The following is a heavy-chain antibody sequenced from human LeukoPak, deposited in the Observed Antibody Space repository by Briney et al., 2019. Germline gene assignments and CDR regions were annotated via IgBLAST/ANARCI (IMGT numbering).Heavy chain of an antibody. CDR3: AKVIDISTGYYTHYYYYGMDV. CDR1: GFTFSSYA. Sequence: HPGGSLRLSCAASGFTFSSYAMSWVRQAPGKGLEWVSAISGSGGSTYYADSVKGRFTISRDNSKNTLYLQMNSLRAEDTAVYYCAKVIDISTGYYTHYYYYGMDVWGQGTTVTVSS. D-gene: IGHD3-9*01. CDR2: ISGSGGST. J-gene: IGHJ6*02. V-gene: IGHV3-23*01.